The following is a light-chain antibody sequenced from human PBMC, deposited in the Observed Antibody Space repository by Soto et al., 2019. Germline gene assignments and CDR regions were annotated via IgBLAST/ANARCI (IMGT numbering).Light chain of an antibody. J-gene: IGLJ2*01. CDR1: SSDVGSYDL. Sequence: QSALTQPASVSGSPGQSITISCTGTSSDVGSYDLVSWYQQRPGEAPKVMIYEANRRPSGVSNRFSGSKSGNTASLTISGLQADDEADYFCCSYAGSYTYLIFGGGTKLTVL. CDR2: EAN. CDR3: CSYAGSYTYLI. V-gene: IGLV2-23*01.